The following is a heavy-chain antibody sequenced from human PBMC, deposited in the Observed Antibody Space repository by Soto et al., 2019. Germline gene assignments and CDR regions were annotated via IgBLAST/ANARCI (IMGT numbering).Heavy chain of an antibody. CDR2: IYYSGST. J-gene: IGHJ3*02. V-gene: IGHV4-30-4*01. CDR1: GGSISSGDYY. D-gene: IGHD2-8*01. CDR3: ARDALKGPMGAFDI. Sequence: QVQLQESGPGLVKPSQTLSLTCTVSGGSISSGDYYWSWIRQPPGKVLEWIGYIYYSGSTYYNPSLKSRVNIAVDTSKNQYSLKLSSVTAADTAVYYCARDALKGPMGAFDIWGQGPMVTVSS.